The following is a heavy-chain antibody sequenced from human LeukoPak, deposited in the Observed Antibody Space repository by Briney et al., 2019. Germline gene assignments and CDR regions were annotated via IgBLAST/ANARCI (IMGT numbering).Heavy chain of an antibody. J-gene: IGHJ4*02. Sequence: GGSLRLSCAASGFIFSDYYMSWIRQAPGKGLEWISYITSSSTYTKYADSLKGRFTISRDNAKNSLYLQMNSLRAEDTAVYYCARDRSRQSGYDPTGVDYWGQGTLVTVSS. D-gene: IGHD5-12*01. CDR1: GFIFSDYY. CDR2: ITSSSTYT. V-gene: IGHV3-11*05. CDR3: ARDRSRQSGYDPTGVDY.